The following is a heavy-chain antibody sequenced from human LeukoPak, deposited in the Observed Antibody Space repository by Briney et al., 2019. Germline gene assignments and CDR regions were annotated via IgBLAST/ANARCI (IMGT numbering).Heavy chain of an antibody. D-gene: IGHD6-19*01. CDR2: ISAYNGNT. CDR1: GYTFTSYG. CDR3: ALIVVAGTRFDY. V-gene: IGHV1-18*01. Sequence: ASVKVSCKASGYTFTSYGISWVRQAPGQGLEWMGWISAYNGNTNYAPKLQGRVTMTTDTSTSTAFMELRSLRSDDTAVYYCALIVVAGTRFDYWGQGTLVTVSS. J-gene: IGHJ4*02.